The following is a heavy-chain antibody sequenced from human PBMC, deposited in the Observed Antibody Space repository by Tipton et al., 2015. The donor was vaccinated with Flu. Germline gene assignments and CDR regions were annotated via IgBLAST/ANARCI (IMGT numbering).Heavy chain of an antibody. J-gene: IGHJ6*02. CDR3: AKGAHHYYYGMDV. V-gene: IGHV3-33*06. CDR1: GFTFSSYG. Sequence: SLRLSCAASGFTFSSYGMHWVRQAPGKGLEWVAVIWYDGSNKYYADSVKGRFTISRDNSKNTLYLQMSSLRAEDTAVYYCAKGAHHYYYGMDVWGQGTTVTVSS. CDR2: IWYDGSNK.